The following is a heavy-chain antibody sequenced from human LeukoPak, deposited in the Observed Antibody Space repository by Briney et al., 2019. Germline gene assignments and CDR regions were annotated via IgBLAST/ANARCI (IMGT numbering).Heavy chain of an antibody. V-gene: IGHV4-59*01. Sequence: SETLSLTCTVSGGSISSYYWSWIRQPPGKGLEWIGYIYYSGSTNYNPSLKSRVTISVDTSKNQFSLKLSSVTAADTAVYYCARDGRYCGSTSCPSWFDPWGQGTLVTVSS. CDR2: IYYSGST. J-gene: IGHJ5*02. D-gene: IGHD2-2*01. CDR3: ARDGRYCGSTSCPSWFDP. CDR1: GGSISSYY.